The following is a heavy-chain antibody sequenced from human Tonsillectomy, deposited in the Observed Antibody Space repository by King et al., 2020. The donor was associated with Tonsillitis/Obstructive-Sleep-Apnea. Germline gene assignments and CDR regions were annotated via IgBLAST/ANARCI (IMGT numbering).Heavy chain of an antibody. D-gene: IGHD3-22*01. CDR3: ARRPRNYYDSSGLFDP. V-gene: IGHV4-39*01. J-gene: IGHJ5*02. CDR1: GGSISSSSDY. Sequence: LQLQESGPGLVKPSETLSLTCTVSGGSISSSSDYWGWIRQPPGKGLEWIGSIYYIGSTYYNPSLNSRVTISVDTSKNQFSLKLSSVTAADTAVYYCARRPRNYYDSSGLFDPWGQGTLVTVSS. CDR2: IYYIGST.